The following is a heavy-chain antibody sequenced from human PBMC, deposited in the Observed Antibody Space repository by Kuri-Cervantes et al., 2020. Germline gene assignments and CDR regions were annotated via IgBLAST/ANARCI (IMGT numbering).Heavy chain of an antibody. CDR3: ARGYLPPLAYYYMDV. Sequence: ASVKVSCKASGYTFTGYYIHWVRQAPGQGLEWMGWMNPNSGNTGYAQKFQGRVTMTRNTSIGTAYMELSSLRSEDTAVYYCARGYLPPLAYYYMDVWGKGTTVTVSS. J-gene: IGHJ6*03. CDR1: GYTFTGYY. D-gene: IGHD2/OR15-2a*01. V-gene: IGHV1-8*02. CDR2: MNPNSGNT.